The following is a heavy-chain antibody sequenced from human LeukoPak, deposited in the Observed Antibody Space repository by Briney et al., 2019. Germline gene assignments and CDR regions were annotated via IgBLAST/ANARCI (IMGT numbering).Heavy chain of an antibody. J-gene: IGHJ4*02. D-gene: IGHD4-17*01. V-gene: IGHV4-34*01. CDR2: INHSGST. Sequence: SETLSLTCAVYGGSFSGYYWSWIRQPPGKGLEWIGEINHSGSTNYNPSLKSRVTISVDTSKNQFSLKLSPVTAADTAVYYCAREGYGDYEDYFDYWGQGTLVTVSS. CDR1: GGSFSGYY. CDR3: AREGYGDYEDYFDY.